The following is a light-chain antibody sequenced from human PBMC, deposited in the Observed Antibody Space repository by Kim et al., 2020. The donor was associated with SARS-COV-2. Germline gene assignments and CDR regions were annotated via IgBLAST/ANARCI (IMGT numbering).Light chain of an antibody. Sequence: DIQMTQSPSTLSASVGDRVTITCRASQSISDWLAWYQQKPGKAPKLLIYKASSLESEVPSRFSGSGFGTEFTLTISSLQPDEFATYYCQQYNSYSTFGQGTKVDIK. CDR2: KAS. J-gene: IGKJ1*01. CDR3: QQYNSYST. CDR1: QSISDW. V-gene: IGKV1-5*03.